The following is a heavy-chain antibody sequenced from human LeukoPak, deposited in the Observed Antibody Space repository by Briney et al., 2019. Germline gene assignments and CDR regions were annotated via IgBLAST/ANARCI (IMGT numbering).Heavy chain of an antibody. CDR1: GFTFSSYA. D-gene: IGHD5-24*01. CDR3: ARSRRDGYNYPFDY. J-gene: IGHJ4*02. CDR2: ISGSGGST. Sequence: GGSLRLSCAASGFTFSSYAMSWVRQAPGKGLEWVSAISGSGGSTYYADSVKGRFTISRDNAKNSLYLQMNSLRAEDTAVYYCARSRRDGYNYPFDYWGQGTLVTVSS. V-gene: IGHV3-23*01.